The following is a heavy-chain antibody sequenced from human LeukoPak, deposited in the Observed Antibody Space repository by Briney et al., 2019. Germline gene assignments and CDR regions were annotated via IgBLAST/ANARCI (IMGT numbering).Heavy chain of an antibody. Sequence: ASVTVSCKASGYTFTSYDINWVRHATGQGLEWMGWMNPNSGNTGYAQKFQGRVTMTRNTSISTAYMELSSLRSEDTAVYYCARVSNPGELLWFGELYYWGQGTLVSVSS. CDR2: MNPNSGNT. D-gene: IGHD3-10*01. CDR1: GYTFTSYD. CDR3: ARVSNPGELLWFGELYY. J-gene: IGHJ4*02. V-gene: IGHV1-8*01.